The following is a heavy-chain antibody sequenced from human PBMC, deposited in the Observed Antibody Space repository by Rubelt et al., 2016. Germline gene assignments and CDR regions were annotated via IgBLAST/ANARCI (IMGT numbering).Heavy chain of an antibody. J-gene: IGHJ6*02. CDR3: ARDLNPSMDCSGGSCYYYYGMDV. CDR2: ISYDGSNK. D-gene: IGHD2-15*01. V-gene: IGHV3-30*04. Sequence: VESGGGLVQPGGSLRLSCAASGFTFSSYAMHWVRQAPGKGLEWVAVISYDGSNKYYADSVKGRFTISRDNSKNTLYLQMNSLRAEDTAVYYCARDLNPSMDCSGGSCYYYYGMDVWGQGTTVTVSS. CDR1: GFTFSSYA.